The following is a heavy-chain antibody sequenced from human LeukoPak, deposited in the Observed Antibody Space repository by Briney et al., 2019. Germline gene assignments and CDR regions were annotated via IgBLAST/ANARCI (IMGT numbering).Heavy chain of an antibody. J-gene: IGHJ4*02. CDR2: ISSSSSTI. CDR1: GFTFSSYS. Sequence: GGSLLLSCAASGFTFSSYSMNWVRQAPGKGLEWVSYISSSSSTIYYADSVKGRFTISRDNAKNSLYVQMNSLRADDTAVYYCAREPYSSGSYQVDYWGQGTPVTVS. V-gene: IGHV3-48*01. D-gene: IGHD3-10*01. CDR3: AREPYSSGSYQVDY.